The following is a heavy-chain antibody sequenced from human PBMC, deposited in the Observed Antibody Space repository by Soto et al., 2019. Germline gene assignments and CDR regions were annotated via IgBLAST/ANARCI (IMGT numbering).Heavy chain of an antibody. CDR2: ITASGYSA. J-gene: IGHJ4*02. D-gene: IGHD3-16*01. CDR3: AKGDLLWDPFDF. Sequence: EAQLLESGGGLVQPGGSLRLSCAASGLAFSNYAMTWVRQAPGKGLEWVSIITASGYSAYYGGAVNGRFTTSRDNSRSTLYLQMNGLRADDTAVYYCAKGDLLWDPFDFWGQGTLVTVSS. CDR1: GLAFSNYA. V-gene: IGHV3-23*01.